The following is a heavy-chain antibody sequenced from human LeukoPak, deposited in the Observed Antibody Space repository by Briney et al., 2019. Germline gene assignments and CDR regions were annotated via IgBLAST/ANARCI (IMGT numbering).Heavy chain of an antibody. V-gene: IGHV4-59*12. CDR2: IYYSGST. J-gene: IGHJ4*02. D-gene: IGHD3-9*01. CDR3: AREGLYDILTGYYN. CDR1: GGSISSYY. Sequence: SETLSLTCTVSGGSISSYYWSWLRQPPGKGLEGIGYIYYSGSTNYNPSLKSRVTISVDTSKNQFSLKLSSVTAADTAVYYCAREGLYDILTGYYNWGQGTLVTVSS.